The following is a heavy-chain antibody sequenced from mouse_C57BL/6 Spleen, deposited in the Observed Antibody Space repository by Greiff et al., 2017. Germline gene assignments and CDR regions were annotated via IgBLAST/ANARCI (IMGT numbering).Heavy chain of an antibody. J-gene: IGHJ3*01. CDR2: ISDGGSYT. D-gene: IGHD2-2*01. CDR1: GFTFSSYA. V-gene: IGHV5-4*01. CDR3: ARDRERLWLRRGFAY. Sequence: EVQVVESGGGLVKPGGSLKLSCAASGFTFSSYAMSWVRQTPEKRLEWVATISDGGSYTYYPDNVKGRFTISRDNAKNNLYLQMRHLKSEDTAMDYCARDRERLWLRRGFAYWGQGTLVTVSA.